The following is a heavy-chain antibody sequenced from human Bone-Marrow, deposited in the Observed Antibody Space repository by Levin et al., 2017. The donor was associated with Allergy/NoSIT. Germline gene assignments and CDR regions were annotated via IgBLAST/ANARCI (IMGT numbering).Heavy chain of an antibody. CDR2: INWNGGGT. Sequence: GGSLRLSCVASGFTFEEFGMAWVRQVPGKGLEWISVINWNGGGTAYAGSVQGRFTISRDNAKNSLYLEMNSLRDEDTALYYCARVFGVVVVTAPLDSWGQGTLVTVSS. CDR3: ARVFGVVVVTAPLDS. CDR1: GFTFEEFG. D-gene: IGHD2-21*02. V-gene: IGHV3-20*04. J-gene: IGHJ4*02.